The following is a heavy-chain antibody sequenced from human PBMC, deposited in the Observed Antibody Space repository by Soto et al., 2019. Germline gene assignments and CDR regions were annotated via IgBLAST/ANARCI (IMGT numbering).Heavy chain of an antibody. CDR2: IYYSGST. J-gene: IGHJ4*02. Sequence: SETLSLTCTVSGGSISSGDYYWSWIRQPPGKGLEWIGYIYYSGSTYYNPSLKSRVTISVDTSKNQFSLKLSSVTAADTAVYYCATRSFVDTAMVFDYWGQGTLVTVSS. D-gene: IGHD5-18*01. V-gene: IGHV4-30-4*01. CDR1: GGSISSGDYY. CDR3: ATRSFVDTAMVFDY.